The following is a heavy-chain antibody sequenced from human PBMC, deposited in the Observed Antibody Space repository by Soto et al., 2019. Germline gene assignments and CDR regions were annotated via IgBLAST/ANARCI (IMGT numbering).Heavy chain of an antibody. CDR1: GFTFSSYA. CDR2: ISYDGSNK. J-gene: IGHJ4*02. CDR3: ATVSVDYGDSLDY. Sequence: QVQLVESGGGVVQPGRSLRLSCAASGFTFSSYAMHWVRQAPGKGLEWVAVISYDGSNKYYADSVKGRFTISRDNSKNPLYLQMNSLRAEDTAVYYCATVSVDYGDSLDYWGQGTLVTVSS. V-gene: IGHV3-30-3*01. D-gene: IGHD4-17*01.